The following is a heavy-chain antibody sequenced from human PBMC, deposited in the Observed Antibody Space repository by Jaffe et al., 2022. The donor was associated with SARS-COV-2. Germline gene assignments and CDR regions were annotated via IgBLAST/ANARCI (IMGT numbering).Heavy chain of an antibody. CDR3: TRRSTMVRGVMGEFDY. Sequence: EVQLVESGGGLVKPGRSLRLSCTASGFTFGDYAMSWFRQAPGKGLEWVGFIRSKAYGGTTEYAASVKGRFTISRDDSKSIAYLQMNSLKTEDTAVYYCTRRSTMVRGVMGEFDYWGQGTLVTVSS. J-gene: IGHJ4*02. V-gene: IGHV3-49*05. D-gene: IGHD3-10*01. CDR1: GFTFGDYA. CDR2: IRSKAYGGTT.